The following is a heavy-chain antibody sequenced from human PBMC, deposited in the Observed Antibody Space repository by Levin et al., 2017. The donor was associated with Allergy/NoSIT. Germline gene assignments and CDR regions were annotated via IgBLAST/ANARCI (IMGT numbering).Heavy chain of an antibody. CDR2: IYYSGST. D-gene: IGHD3-10*01. CDR3: ARYGEGRGPFPTYYYDYYMDG. J-gene: IGHJ6*03. V-gene: IGHV4-59*01. Sequence: SSQTLSLTCTVSGVSISNSYWSWIRQPPGKGLEWIGYIYYSGSTNYNPSLKSRVTISLDASKNQFSLKLSSVTAADTAVYYCARYGEGRGPFPTYYYDYYMDGWGKGTTVTVSS. CDR1: GVSISNSY.